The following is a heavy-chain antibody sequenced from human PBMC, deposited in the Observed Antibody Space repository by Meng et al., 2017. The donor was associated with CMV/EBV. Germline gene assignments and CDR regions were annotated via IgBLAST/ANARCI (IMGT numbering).Heavy chain of an antibody. Sequence: ASVKVSCKPSGYTLTGHYMYWVRQAPGQRLEWMGWINPNSGGTNYAQKFQGRVTMTRDTSISTAYMELSRLRTNDTAVYYCASFGYYSSGSYQSYWGQGTLVTVSS. CDR3: ASFGYYSSGSYQSY. CDR2: INPNSGGT. V-gene: IGHV1-2*02. D-gene: IGHD3-10*01. CDR1: GYTLTGHY. J-gene: IGHJ4*02.